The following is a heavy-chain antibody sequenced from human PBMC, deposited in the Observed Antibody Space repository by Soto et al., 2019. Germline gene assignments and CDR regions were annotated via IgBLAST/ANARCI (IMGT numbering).Heavy chain of an antibody. CDR1: GFTFSSHS. CDR2: ISGSGGST. CDR3: ASTPYCTTPSCYAGYFDH. J-gene: IGHJ4*02. D-gene: IGHD2-2*01. Sequence: SLRLSCAASGFTFSSHSMNWVRQAPGEGLRWVSGISGSGGSTYYADSVKSRLTISRDNSKNTLYLQMNSLRAEDTAIYYCASTPYCTTPSCYAGYFDHWGLGTQVTVSS. V-gene: IGHV3-23*01.